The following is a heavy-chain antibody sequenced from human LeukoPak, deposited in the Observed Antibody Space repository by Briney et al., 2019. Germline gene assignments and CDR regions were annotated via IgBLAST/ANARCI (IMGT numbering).Heavy chain of an antibody. Sequence: PGGSLRLSCAASRFTFSSYWMSWVRQGPGKGLEWVANIEQDGSEKYYVDSVKGRFTISRDNAKNSLYLQMNGLRAEDTAVYYCATTLIREGSFTWGQGTLVTVSS. CDR2: IEQDGSEK. CDR3: ATTLIREGSFT. J-gene: IGHJ5*02. CDR1: RFTFSSYW. D-gene: IGHD3-10*01. V-gene: IGHV3-7*01.